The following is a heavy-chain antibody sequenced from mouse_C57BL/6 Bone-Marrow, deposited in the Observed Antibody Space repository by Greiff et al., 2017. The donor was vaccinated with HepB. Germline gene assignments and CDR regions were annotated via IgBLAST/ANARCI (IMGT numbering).Heavy chain of an antibody. CDR2: IYPGNSDT. Sequence: EVQLQQSGPELVKPGASVKLSCKASGYTFTSYWMHWVKQRPGQGLEWIGAIYPGNSDTSYNQKFKGKAKLTAVTSASTAYMELSSLTNEDSAVYYCTRQDGNYEEYFDYWGQGTTLTVSS. CDR1: GYTFTSYW. CDR3: TRQDGNYEEYFDY. J-gene: IGHJ2*01. V-gene: IGHV1-5*01. D-gene: IGHD2-1*01.